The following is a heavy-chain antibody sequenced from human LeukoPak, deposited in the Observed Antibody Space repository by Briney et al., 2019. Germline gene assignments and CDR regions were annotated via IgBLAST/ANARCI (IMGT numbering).Heavy chain of an antibody. CDR2: IYTSGNT. D-gene: IGHD6-13*01. CDR1: GGSISSYF. CDR3: ARGIAAAGMVGFDY. Sequence: SETLSLTCTVSGGSISSYFWTWIRQPAGKGLEWIGRIYTSGNTNYNPSLKSRVTMSVDTSKNRFSLKLSSVTAADTAVYYCARGIAAAGMVGFDYWGQGTLVTVSS. V-gene: IGHV4-4*07. J-gene: IGHJ4*02.